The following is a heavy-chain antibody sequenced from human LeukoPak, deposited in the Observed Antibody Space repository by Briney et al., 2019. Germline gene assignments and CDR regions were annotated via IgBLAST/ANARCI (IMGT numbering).Heavy chain of an antibody. Sequence: SETLSLTCAVYGGSFSGYYWSWIRQPPGKGLEWIGEINHSGSTNYNPSLKSRVTISVDTSKNQFSLKLSSVTAADTAVYHCARAGGNYFDYWGQGTLVTVSS. CDR3: ARAGGNYFDY. CDR2: INHSGST. D-gene: IGHD2-15*01. V-gene: IGHV4-34*01. J-gene: IGHJ4*02. CDR1: GGSFSGYY.